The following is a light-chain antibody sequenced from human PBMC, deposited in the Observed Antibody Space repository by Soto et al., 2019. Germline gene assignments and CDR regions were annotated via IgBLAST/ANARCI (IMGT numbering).Light chain of an antibody. V-gene: IGKV3-20*01. CDR3: QQCGSSPGT. CDR2: GSS. J-gene: IGKJ1*01. CDR1: QSVSSSY. Sequence: EIVLTQSPGTLSLSPGERATLSCRASQSVSSSYLAWYQQKPGQAPRLLIYGSSSRATGIPDRFSGSGSGTDFTLTISRLEPEDFAVYYCQQCGSSPGTFDQGTKVEIK.